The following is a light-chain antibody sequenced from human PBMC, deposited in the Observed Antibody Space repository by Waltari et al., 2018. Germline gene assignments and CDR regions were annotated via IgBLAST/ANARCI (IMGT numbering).Light chain of an antibody. J-gene: IGKJ2*01. V-gene: IGKV1-39*01. Sequence: DIKMTQSPSSLSTSVGDRVTITCRASQRIGSYLNWYQQRPGRPPSLLIYAASTLQSGVPSRFSGGGSGTNFSLTIVSLQPKDFATYYCQQSYNAPYTFGQGT. CDR3: QQSYNAPYT. CDR2: AAS. CDR1: QRIGSY.